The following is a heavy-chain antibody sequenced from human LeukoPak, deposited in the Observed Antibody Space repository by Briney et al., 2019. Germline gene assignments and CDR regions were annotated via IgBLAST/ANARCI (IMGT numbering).Heavy chain of an antibody. Sequence: ASVKVSCKASGYTFTSYGISWVRQATGQGLEWMGWMNPNSGDTGYAQKFQGRVTMTRNTSLNTAYMELSSLRAEDTAVYYCARVATDYGDLHGFDPWGQGTLVTVSS. V-gene: IGHV1-8*02. CDR1: GYTFTSYG. CDR2: MNPNSGDT. D-gene: IGHD4-17*01. CDR3: ARVATDYGDLHGFDP. J-gene: IGHJ5*02.